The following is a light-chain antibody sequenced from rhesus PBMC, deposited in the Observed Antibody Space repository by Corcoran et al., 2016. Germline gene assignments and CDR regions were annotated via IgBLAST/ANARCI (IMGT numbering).Light chain of an antibody. CDR3: QQDYGTPYS. V-gene: IGKV1-74*01. CDR1: ENVNNY. CDR2: TAA. J-gene: IGKJ2*01. Sequence: DIQMTQSPSSLSASVGDRVSITCRTSENVNNYLNWYQQKPGKAPKLLIYTAATLQAGVPSRFSGSGSGTDYTSTISSLQPEDVATDYCQQDYGTPYSFGQGTKVGIK.